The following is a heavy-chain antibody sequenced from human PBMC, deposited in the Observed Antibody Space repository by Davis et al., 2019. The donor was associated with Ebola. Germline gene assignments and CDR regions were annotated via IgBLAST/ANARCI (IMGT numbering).Heavy chain of an antibody. CDR3: ARGGTIFGVVAYYYYYYGMDV. V-gene: IGHV3-48*02. J-gene: IGHJ6*02. CDR1: GFTFSSYS. Sequence: GGSLRLSCAASGFTFSSYSMNWVRQAPGKGLEWVSYISSSSSTIYYADSVKGRFTISRDNAKNSLYLQMNSLRDEDTAVYYCARGGTIFGVVAYYYYYYGMDVWGQGTTVTVSS. CDR2: ISSSSSTI. D-gene: IGHD3-3*01.